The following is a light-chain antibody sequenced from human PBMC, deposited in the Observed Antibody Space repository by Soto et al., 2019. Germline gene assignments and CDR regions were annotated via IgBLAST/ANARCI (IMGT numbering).Light chain of an antibody. CDR1: QSINSW. J-gene: IGKJ2*01. V-gene: IGKV1-5*03. CDR2: KAS. Sequence: DIQMTQSPSTLSASIGDRVTITCRASQSINSWLAWYQQKPGTAPKVLIYKASSLQSGVPSRFSGSGSGTEFTLTISSMQPDDFATYYCQQYNSYPYTFGQGTKLEIK. CDR3: QQYNSYPYT.